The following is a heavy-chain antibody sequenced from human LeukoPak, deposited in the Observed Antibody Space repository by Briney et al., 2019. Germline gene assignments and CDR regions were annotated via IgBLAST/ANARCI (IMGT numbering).Heavy chain of an antibody. CDR3: ATRTNYYDSSGYYFDAFDI. D-gene: IGHD3-22*01. CDR2: VSSYGGST. V-gene: IGHV3-64*01. Sequence: GGSLRLSCTASGFTFSSYSMLWVRHAPGQGLEYLSAVSSYGGSTYYANPVKGSFTISRDNSKNTLYLQMLSLIAADIAVYYCATRTNYYDSSGYYFDAFDIWGQGTMVTVSS. CDR1: GFTFSSYS. J-gene: IGHJ3*02.